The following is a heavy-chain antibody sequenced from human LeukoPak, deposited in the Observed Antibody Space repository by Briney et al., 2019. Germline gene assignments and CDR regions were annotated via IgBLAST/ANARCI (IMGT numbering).Heavy chain of an antibody. Sequence: ASVKVSCKASGYTFTSYDINWVRQATGQGPEWMGWMNPNSGNTSYAQKFQGRVTMTRNTSISTAYMELSSLRSEDTAVYYCARRYSSSWYVPGYYYGMDVWGQGTTVTVSS. CDR3: ARRYSSSWYVPGYYYGMDV. J-gene: IGHJ6*02. CDR1: GYTFTSYD. V-gene: IGHV1-8*01. CDR2: MNPNSGNT. D-gene: IGHD6-13*01.